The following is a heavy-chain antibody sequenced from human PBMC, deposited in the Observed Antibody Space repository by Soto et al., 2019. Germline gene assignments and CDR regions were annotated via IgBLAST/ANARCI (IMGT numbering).Heavy chain of an antibody. CDR1: GFTFSTYW. V-gene: IGHV3-7*01. CDR2: IKEDGSEK. CDR3: ARDRSTAS. Sequence: EVQLVESGGGLVQPGGSQRLSCAASGFTFSTYWMTWVRQAPGKGLEWVANIKEDGSEKYYVDSVKGRLTISRDNAKNSVYLQMDSLRAEDTAVYYCARDRSTASWGQGTLLTVSS. D-gene: IGHD2-2*01. J-gene: IGHJ5*02.